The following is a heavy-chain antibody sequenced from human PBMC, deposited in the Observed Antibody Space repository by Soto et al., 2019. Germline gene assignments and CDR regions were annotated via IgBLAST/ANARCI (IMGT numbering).Heavy chain of an antibody. CDR3: TKEKSVMYSGYDAFDI. J-gene: IGHJ3*02. D-gene: IGHD5-12*01. Sequence: GGALRLSCAASGFTFSCYEMDWVGAAPGKGLEWVAYISSSGTILYGDSVKGRFPISRDNADNSLYLQMNSLTAEDTAVYYCTKEKSVMYSGYDAFDIWGRGTMVTVSS. CDR2: ISSSGTI. CDR1: GFTFSCYE. V-gene: IGHV3-48*03.